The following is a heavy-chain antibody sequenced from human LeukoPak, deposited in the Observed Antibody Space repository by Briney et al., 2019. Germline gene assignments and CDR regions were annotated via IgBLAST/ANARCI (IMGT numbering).Heavy chain of an antibody. J-gene: IGHJ4*02. Sequence: SETLSLTCTVSGGSISSGDYYWSWIRQPPGKGLEWIGYIFYSGNTYYNPSLKSRVTISVDTSKNQFSLKLSSVTAADTAVYYCARDPRDLAVAGTIWGQGTLVTVSS. CDR2: IFYSGNT. D-gene: IGHD6-19*01. CDR1: GGSISSGDYY. V-gene: IGHV4-30-4*01. CDR3: ARDPRDLAVAGTI.